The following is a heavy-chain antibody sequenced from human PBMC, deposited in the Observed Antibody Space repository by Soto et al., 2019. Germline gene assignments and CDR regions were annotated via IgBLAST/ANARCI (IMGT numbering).Heavy chain of an antibody. CDR3: ARSGADLVYDYIWGSLISPYYFDY. CDR1: GYSFTSYW. CDR2: IYPGDSDT. Sequence: ESLKISCKGSGYSFTSYWIGWVRQMPGKGLEWMGIIYPGDSDTRYGPSFQGQVTISADKSISTAYLQWSSLKASDTAMYYCARSGADLVYDYIWGSLISPYYFDYWGQGTLVTVSS. V-gene: IGHV5-51*01. D-gene: IGHD3-16*01. J-gene: IGHJ4*02.